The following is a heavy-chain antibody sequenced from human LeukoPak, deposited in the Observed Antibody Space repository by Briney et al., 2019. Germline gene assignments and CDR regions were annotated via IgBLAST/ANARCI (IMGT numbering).Heavy chain of an antibody. CDR2: ISSGSSYI. Sequence: SGGSLRLSCAASGFTFSSYNMNWVRQAPGKGLEWVSYISSGSSYIYYADSVKGRFTISRDNAKNSLYLQMNSLRAEDTAVYYCARENRVPAPYDYWGQGPLVTVSS. CDR3: ARENRVPAPYDY. CDR1: GFTFSSYN. D-gene: IGHD2-2*01. J-gene: IGHJ4*02. V-gene: IGHV3-21*01.